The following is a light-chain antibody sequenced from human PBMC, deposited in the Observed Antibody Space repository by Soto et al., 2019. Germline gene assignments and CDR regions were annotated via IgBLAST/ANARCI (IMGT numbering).Light chain of an antibody. J-gene: IGKJ3*01. CDR2: GAS. Sequence: EIVLTQSPGTLSLSPGERATLSCRASQSVRSYSLAWYHQQPGQAPRLLIYGASNRATGIPNRFSGSWSGKYFTITSSRLAPEDFAVYYCQQYGSSPLTFGHGTQVDIK. CDR3: QQYGSSPLT. CDR1: QSVRSYS. V-gene: IGKV3-20*01.